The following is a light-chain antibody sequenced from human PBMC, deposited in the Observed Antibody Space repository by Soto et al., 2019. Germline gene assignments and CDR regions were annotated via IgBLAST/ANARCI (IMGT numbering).Light chain of an antibody. CDR2: LNRDGSH. J-gene: IGLJ2*01. CDR3: QTWDTVVV. Sequence: QSVLTQSPSASASLGASVKLTCTLSSGHSDYGIAWHQQQPDKGPRYLMKLNRDGSHNKGDVIPDRFSGSNSGAERYLIISSLQSGDEADYYCQTWDTVVVFGGGTQLTVL. V-gene: IGLV4-69*01. CDR1: SGHSDYG.